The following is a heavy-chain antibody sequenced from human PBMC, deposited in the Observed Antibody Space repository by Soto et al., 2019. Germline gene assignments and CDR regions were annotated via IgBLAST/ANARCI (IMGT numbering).Heavy chain of an antibody. Sequence: XESLRLSCAASGFTFSSYSMNWVRQAPGKGLEWVSSISSSISYIYYADSVKGRFTTSRDNAKNSLYLQMNSLRAEDTAVYYCARDRWIVTADNYYYYGMDVWGQGTTVTVSS. J-gene: IGHJ6*02. D-gene: IGHD2-2*01. CDR3: ARDRWIVTADNYYYYGMDV. CDR2: ISSSISYI. CDR1: GFTFSSYS. V-gene: IGHV3-21*01.